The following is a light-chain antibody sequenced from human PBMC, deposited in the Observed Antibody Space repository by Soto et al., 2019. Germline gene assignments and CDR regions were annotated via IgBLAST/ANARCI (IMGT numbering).Light chain of an antibody. CDR2: DAS. CDR3: QQYDGN. CDR1: QNINNW. J-gene: IGKJ3*01. V-gene: IGKV1-5*01. Sequence: DIQLTQSPSTLSASVGDRVTLTCRARQNINNWLAWYQQKPGKAPKVLIYDASSLESGVPSRFSGSGSGTEFTLTISSRQPDDFATYYCQQYDGNFGPGTKVDIK.